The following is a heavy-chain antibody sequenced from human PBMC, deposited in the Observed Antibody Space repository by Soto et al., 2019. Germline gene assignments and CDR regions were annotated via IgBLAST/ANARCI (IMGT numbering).Heavy chain of an antibody. Sequence: VSFKASSYTFTGYYMHLLLHAPVQGLEWMGWINPNSGGTNYAQKFQGRVTMTRDTSISTAYMELSRLRSDDTAVYYCARDRAYIAVAGDAFDIWGQGTMVTVSS. CDR2: INPNSGGT. CDR3: ARDRAYIAVAGDAFDI. J-gene: IGHJ3*02. CDR1: SYTFTGYY. D-gene: IGHD6-19*01. V-gene: IGHV1-2*02.